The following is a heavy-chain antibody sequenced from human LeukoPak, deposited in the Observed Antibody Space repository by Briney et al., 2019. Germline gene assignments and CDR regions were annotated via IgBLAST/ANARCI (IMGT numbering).Heavy chain of an antibody. D-gene: IGHD2-2*01. CDR2: INPNSGGT. V-gene: IGHV1-2*02. Sequence: ASVKVSCKASGYTFTGYYMHWVRQAPGRGLEWMGWINPNSGGTNYAQKFQGRVTMTRDTSISTAYMELSRLRSDDTAVYYCATPGGYCSSTSCLPIYYYYGMDVWGQGTTVTVSS. J-gene: IGHJ6*02. CDR3: ATPGGYCSSTSCLPIYYYYGMDV. CDR1: GYTFTGYY.